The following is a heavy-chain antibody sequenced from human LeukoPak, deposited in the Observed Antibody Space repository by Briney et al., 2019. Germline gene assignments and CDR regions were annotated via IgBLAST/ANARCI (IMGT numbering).Heavy chain of an antibody. V-gene: IGHV3-48*01. Sequence: GGSLRLSCAASGFIFSSYSMNWVRQAPGKGLEWVSYISSSSSTMYYADSVKGRFSISRDNAKNSLYLQMNSLRVEDTAVYYCARRAGAYSHPYDYWGQGTLVTVSS. CDR2: ISSSSSTM. CDR3: ARRAGAYSHPYDY. J-gene: IGHJ4*02. D-gene: IGHD4/OR15-4a*01. CDR1: GFIFSSYS.